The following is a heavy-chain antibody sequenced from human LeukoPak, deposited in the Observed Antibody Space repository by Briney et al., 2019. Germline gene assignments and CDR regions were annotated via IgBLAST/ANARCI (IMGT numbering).Heavy chain of an antibody. J-gene: IGHJ4*02. CDR3: ARPLVGDALDY. Sequence: PGGSLRLSCAASGFTFSRHGMHWVRQAPGKGLEWVAVIWYDGSNEYYADSVKGRFTIFRDNSKNTLHLQMNSLRAEDTAVYYCARPLVGDALDYWGQGTLVTVSS. D-gene: IGHD1-26*01. CDR2: IWYDGSNE. V-gene: IGHV3-33*01. CDR1: GFTFSRHG.